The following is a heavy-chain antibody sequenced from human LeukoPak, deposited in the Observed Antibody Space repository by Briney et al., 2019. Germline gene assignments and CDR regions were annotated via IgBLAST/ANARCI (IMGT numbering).Heavy chain of an antibody. J-gene: IGHJ4*02. CDR1: GGSISSYY. CDR3: ARDSLDYAGTYYFDY. D-gene: IGHD3/OR15-3a*01. V-gene: IGHV4-4*07. Sequence: PSETLSLTCTVSGGSISSYYWSWIRQPAGKGLEWIGRIYTSGSTNYNPSLKSRVTMSVDTSKNQFSLKLSSVTAADTAVYYCARDSLDYAGTYYFDYWGQGTLVTVSS. CDR2: IYTSGST.